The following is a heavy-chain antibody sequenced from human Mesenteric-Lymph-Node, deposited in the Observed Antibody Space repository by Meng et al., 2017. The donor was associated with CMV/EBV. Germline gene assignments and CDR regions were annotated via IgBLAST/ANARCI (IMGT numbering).Heavy chain of an antibody. J-gene: IGHJ4*02. V-gene: IGHV1-18*01. CDR2: ISAYNGIT. Sequence: FTSSGISWERQAPGQGLEWMGWISAYNGITNYAQKLQGRVTMTTDTSTSTAYMELRSLRSDDTAVYYCARDPGYDILTGYYIGTYFDYWGQGTLVTVSS. CDR3: ARDPGYDILTGYYIGTYFDY. D-gene: IGHD3-9*01. CDR1: FTSSG.